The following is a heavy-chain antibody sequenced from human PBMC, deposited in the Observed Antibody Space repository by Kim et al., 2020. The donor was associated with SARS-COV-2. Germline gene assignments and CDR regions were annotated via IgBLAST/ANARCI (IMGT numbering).Heavy chain of an antibody. Sequence: GESLKISCKGSGYSFTSYWISWVRQMPGKGLEWMGRIDPSDSYTNYSPSFQGHVTISADKSISTAYLQWSSLKASDTAMYYCARLSRYCSGGSCYSLFDYWGQGTLLTVSS. J-gene: IGHJ4*02. D-gene: IGHD2-15*01. CDR1: GYSFTSYW. CDR3: ARLSRYCSGGSCYSLFDY. CDR2: IDPSDSYT. V-gene: IGHV5-10-1*01.